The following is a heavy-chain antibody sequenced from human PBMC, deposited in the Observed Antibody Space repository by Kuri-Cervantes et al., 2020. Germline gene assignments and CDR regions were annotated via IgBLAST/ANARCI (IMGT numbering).Heavy chain of an antibody. D-gene: IGHD3-22*01. CDR2: IKQDGSEK. CDR1: GFTFSSFW. CDR3: ARDFSGYYDSSAYKDEY. V-gene: IGHV3-7*01. Sequence: GGSLRLSCAAPGFTFSSFWMTWVRQAPGKGLEWVANIKQDGSEKHYVDSVKGRFTITRDNANDLLYLQMNSLRDEDTAVYYCARDFSGYYDSSAYKDEYWGQGTLVTVSS. J-gene: IGHJ4*02.